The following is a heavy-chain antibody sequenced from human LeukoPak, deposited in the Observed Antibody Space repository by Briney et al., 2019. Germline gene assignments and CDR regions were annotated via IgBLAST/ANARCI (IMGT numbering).Heavy chain of an antibody. V-gene: IGHV4-30-4*01. CDR2: IYYSGST. D-gene: IGHD1-26*01. CDR3: ARLKVGTTHPDY. CDR1: GGSISSGDYY. J-gene: IGHJ4*02. Sequence: SETLSLTCTVSGGSISSGDYYWSWIRQPPGKGLEWIGYIYYSGSTYYNPSLKSRITISEDTSKNQFSLNLSSVTAEDTAVYYCARLKVGTTHPDYWGQGTLVTVSS.